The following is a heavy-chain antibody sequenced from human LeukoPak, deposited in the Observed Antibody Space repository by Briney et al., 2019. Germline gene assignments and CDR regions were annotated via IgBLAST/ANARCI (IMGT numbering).Heavy chain of an antibody. J-gene: IGHJ4*02. Sequence: GGSLRLXCAASGFTFSSYWMHWGRQAPGKGLVWVARINGDGSSTSYADSVKGRFTIPRDNAKNTLYLQMNSLRAEDTAVYYCARGRYCSSTSCYWIDYWGQGTLVTVSS. CDR3: ARGRYCSSTSCYWIDY. CDR2: INGDGSST. CDR1: GFTFSSYW. D-gene: IGHD2-2*01. V-gene: IGHV3-74*01.